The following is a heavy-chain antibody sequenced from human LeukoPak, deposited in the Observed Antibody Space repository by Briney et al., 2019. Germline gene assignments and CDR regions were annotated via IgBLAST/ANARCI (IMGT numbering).Heavy chain of an antibody. J-gene: IGHJ3*02. D-gene: IGHD3-9*01. CDR1: GGSFSGYY. CDR3: ARWSMDYDILTGLREDAFDI. Sequence: SETLSLTCAVYGGSFSGYYWSWIRQPPRKGLEWIGEINHSGSTNYNPSLKSRVTISVDTSKNQFSLKLSSVTAADTAVYYCARWSMDYDILTGLREDAFDIWGQGTMVTVSS. CDR2: INHSGST. V-gene: IGHV4-34*01.